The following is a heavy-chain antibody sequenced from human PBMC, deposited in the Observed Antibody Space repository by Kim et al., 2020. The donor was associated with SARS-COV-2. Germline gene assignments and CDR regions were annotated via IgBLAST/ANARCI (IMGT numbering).Heavy chain of an antibody. D-gene: IGHD3-10*01. CDR2: INHSGST. V-gene: IGHV4-34*01. J-gene: IGHJ4*02. Sequence: SETLSLTCAVYGGSFSGYYWSWIRQPPGKGLEWIGEINHSGSTNYNPSLKSRVTISVDTSKNQFSLKLSSVTAADTAVYYCASLQYGSGSYRDYWGQGTLVTVSS. CDR3: ASLQYGSGSYRDY. CDR1: GGSFSGYY.